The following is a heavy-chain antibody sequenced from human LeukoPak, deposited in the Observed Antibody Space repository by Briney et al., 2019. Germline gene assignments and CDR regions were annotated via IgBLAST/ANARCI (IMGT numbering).Heavy chain of an antibody. CDR1: GFIFSSYE. D-gene: IGHD5-12*01. CDR2: ISSRGGAI. V-gene: IGHV3-48*03. J-gene: IGHJ2*01. CDR3: AKLTEVAPTRPQGFDL. Sequence: PGGSLRLSCAASGFIFSSYEMNGVRQAPGKGLEWVSYISSRGGAIYYADSLKGRFTISRDNAKNSLYLQMNSLRAEDTAVYYCAKLTEVAPTRPQGFDLWGRGTLVTVSS.